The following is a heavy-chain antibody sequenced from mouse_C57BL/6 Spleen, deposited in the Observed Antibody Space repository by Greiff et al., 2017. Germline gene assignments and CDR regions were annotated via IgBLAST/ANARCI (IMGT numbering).Heavy chain of an antibody. Sequence: VQVVESGAELVKPGASVKLSCKASGYTFPESTIHWVKQRSGQGLEWIGWFYPGSGSIKYNEKFKDKATLTADKSSSTGYMELSRLTSEDSAVYFCARHEDRALLYAMDYWGQGTSVTVSS. CDR3: ARHEDRALLYAMDY. V-gene: IGHV1-62-2*01. CDR2: FYPGSGSI. CDR1: GYTFPEST. D-gene: IGHD3-1*01. J-gene: IGHJ4*01.